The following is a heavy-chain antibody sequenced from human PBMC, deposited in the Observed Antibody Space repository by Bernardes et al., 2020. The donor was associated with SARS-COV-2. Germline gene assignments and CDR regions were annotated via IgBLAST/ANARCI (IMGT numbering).Heavy chain of an antibody. CDR3: ARDPYGGYSGRFDL. Sequence: GRSLRLSCAASGFTVRTNYMSWVRQAPGKGLEWVSVIHSDGTTYYADSVKGRFTISRHSSKNTLYLQMNSLRAEDTAVYYCARDPYGGYSGRFDLWGRGTLVIVSS. CDR2: IHSDGTT. CDR1: GFTVRTNY. D-gene: IGHD3-10*02. J-gene: IGHJ2*01. V-gene: IGHV3-53*04.